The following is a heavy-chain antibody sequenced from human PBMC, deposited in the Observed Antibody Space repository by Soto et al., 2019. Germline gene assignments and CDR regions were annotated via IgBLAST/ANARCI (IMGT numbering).Heavy chain of an antibody. Sequence: EVQLVESGGGLVQPGGSLRLSCAASGFTFSGSWMHGVRQAPGKGLVWVSRINGDGSGTSYADFVKGRFTISRDDAKNTLFLQMNCLRAEDTAVYYCARGIFGSGTANVYWGQGTLVTVSS. CDR3: ARGIFGSGTANVY. CDR1: GFTFSGSW. CDR2: INGDGSGT. J-gene: IGHJ4*02. V-gene: IGHV3-74*01. D-gene: IGHD3-10*01.